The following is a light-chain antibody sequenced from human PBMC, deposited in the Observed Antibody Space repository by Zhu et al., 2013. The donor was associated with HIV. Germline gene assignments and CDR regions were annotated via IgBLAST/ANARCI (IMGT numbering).Light chain of an antibody. J-gene: IGKJ4*01. V-gene: IGKV3-15*01. CDR1: QIVSSN. CDR2: GAS. CDR3: QQYNNWPSLT. Sequence: EIVMTQSPDMLSVSPGETATLSCRASQIVSSNYLAWYQQKSGQAPRLLMYGASTRATDIPARFSGSGSGTEFTLTISSLQSEDFAVYYCQQYNNWPSLTFGGGTKVEIK.